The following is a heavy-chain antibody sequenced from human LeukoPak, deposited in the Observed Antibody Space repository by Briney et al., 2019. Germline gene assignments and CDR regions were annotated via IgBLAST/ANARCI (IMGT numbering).Heavy chain of an antibody. CDR3: GKGYGSGSYLLSSWFDP. D-gene: IGHD3-10*01. CDR1: GFTFDDYA. J-gene: IGHJ5*02. CDR2: ISWNSGSI. Sequence: GGSLRLSCAASGFTFDDYAMHWVRQAPGKGLGWVSGISWNSGSIGYADSVKGRFTISRDNAKNSLYLQMNSLRAEDTALYYCGKGYGSGSYLLSSWFDPWGQGTLVTVSS. V-gene: IGHV3-9*01.